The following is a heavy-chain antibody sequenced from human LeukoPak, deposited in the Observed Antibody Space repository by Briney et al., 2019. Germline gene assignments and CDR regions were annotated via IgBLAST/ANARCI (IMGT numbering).Heavy chain of an antibody. J-gene: IGHJ6*03. D-gene: IGHD6-19*01. V-gene: IGHV4-59*01. CDR3: ARVDSSGWKYYYYYMDV. CDR1: GGSISSYY. CDR2: IYYSGST. Sequence: SETLSLTGTVSGGSISSYYWSWIRQPPGKGLEWIGYIYYSGSTNYNPSLKSRVTISVDTSKNQFSLKLRSVTAADTAVYYCARVDSSGWKYYYYYMDVWGKGTTVTISS.